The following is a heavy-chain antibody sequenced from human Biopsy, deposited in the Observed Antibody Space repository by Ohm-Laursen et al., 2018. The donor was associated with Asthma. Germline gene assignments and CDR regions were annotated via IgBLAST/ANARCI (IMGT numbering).Heavy chain of an antibody. CDR3: ARPSPNRDILYYYYHMDV. CDR2: IMTVFGTT. V-gene: IGHV1-69*13. CDR1: GGTFSNFA. J-gene: IGHJ6*02. Sequence: ASVKVSCKAPGGTFSNFAISWVRQAPGQGLEWLGGIMTVFGTTNYAQKFQGRVTITADESTSTAYMELSGLRFDDTAIYYCARPSPNRDILYYYYHMDVWGQGTTVIVSS. D-gene: IGHD3-3*02.